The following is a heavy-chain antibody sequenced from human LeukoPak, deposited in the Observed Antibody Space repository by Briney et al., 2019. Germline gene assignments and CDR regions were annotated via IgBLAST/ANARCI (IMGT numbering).Heavy chain of an antibody. CDR2: INPNRGGT. D-gene: IGHD2-2*01. J-gene: IGHJ6*02. CDR1: GYPFTGYY. V-gene: IGHV1-2*04. Sequence: ASVKVSCKASGYPFTGYYMHWVRQAPGQGLEWMGWINPNRGGTNYAKKFQGWVTITRDTSISTAYMELVRLRSHDTTVYYCSRDRSGVVVVPAAKYYYYGMDVWGQGTTVTVSS. CDR3: SRDRSGVVVVPAAKYYYYGMDV.